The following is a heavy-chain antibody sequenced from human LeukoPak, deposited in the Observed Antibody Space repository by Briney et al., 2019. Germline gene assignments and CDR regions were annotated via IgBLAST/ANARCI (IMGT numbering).Heavy chain of an antibody. V-gene: IGHV1-2*02. CDR3: ARVTGLVTGVDY. CDR1: GYTFTGYY. Sequence: ASVKVSCKASGYTFTGYYMHWVRQAPGQGLEWMRWINPNSGGTNYAQKFQGRVTMTRDTSISTAYMELSRLRSDDTAVYYCARVTGLVTGVDYWGQGTLVTVSS. D-gene: IGHD1-14*01. CDR2: INPNSGGT. J-gene: IGHJ4*02.